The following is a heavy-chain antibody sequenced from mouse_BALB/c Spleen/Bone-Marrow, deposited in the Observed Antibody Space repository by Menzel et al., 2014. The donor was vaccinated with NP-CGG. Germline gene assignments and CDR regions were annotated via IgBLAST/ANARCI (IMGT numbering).Heavy chain of an antibody. J-gene: IGHJ4*01. CDR2: IYPGDGDT. D-gene: IGHD1-1*01. CDR1: GYASSSYW. CDR3: ARWITTVVAPYVMDY. Sequence: QVQLQQPGAELVRPGSSVKISRKASGYASSSYWMNWVKQRPGQGLEWIGQIYPGDGDTNYNGKFKGKATLTADKSSSTAYMQLSSLTSEDSAVYFCARWITTVVAPYVMDYWGQGTSVTVSS. V-gene: IGHV1-80*01.